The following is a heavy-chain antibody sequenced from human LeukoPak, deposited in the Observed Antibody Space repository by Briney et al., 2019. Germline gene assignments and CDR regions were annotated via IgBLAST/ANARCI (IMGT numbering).Heavy chain of an antibody. D-gene: IGHD3-22*01. Sequence: ASVKVSCKASGYTFTSYGISWVRQAPGQGLEWMGWISAYNGNTNYAQKLQGRVTMTIDTSTSTAYMELRILRSDDTAVYYCARGGITMIVVGILDLFDYWGQGTLVTVSS. CDR3: ARGGITMIVVGILDLFDY. CDR1: GYTFTSYG. V-gene: IGHV1-18*01. CDR2: ISAYNGNT. J-gene: IGHJ4*02.